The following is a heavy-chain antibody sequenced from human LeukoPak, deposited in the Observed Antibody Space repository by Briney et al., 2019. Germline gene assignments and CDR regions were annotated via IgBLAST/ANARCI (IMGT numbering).Heavy chain of an antibody. CDR3: ASSAVAGPYFDY. J-gene: IGHJ4*02. CDR2: ISSSSSYI. Sequence: GGSLRLSCAASGFTFSSYSMTWVRQAPGEGLEWVSSISSSSSYIYYADSVKGRFTISRDNAKNSLYLQMNSLRAEDTAVYYCASSAVAGPYFDYWGQGTLVTVSS. CDR1: GFTFSSYS. V-gene: IGHV3-21*01. D-gene: IGHD6-19*01.